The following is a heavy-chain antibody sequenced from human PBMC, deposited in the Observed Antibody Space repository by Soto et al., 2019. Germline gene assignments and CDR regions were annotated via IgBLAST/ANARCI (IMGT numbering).Heavy chain of an antibody. CDR1: GFTFNAYA. D-gene: IGHD4-4*01. V-gene: IGHV3-23*01. CDR2: IGGSGGNR. CDR3: ARVASDYINAVDH. Sequence: DVQLLESGGGLVQPGGSLRLSCAASGFTFNAYAITWVRQAPGKGLEWVSAIGGSGGNRYYAGSVRGRFTISRDNSKDTVDLQMSSLRVEDTAVYYCARVASDYINAVDHWGQGILVSFSS. J-gene: IGHJ4*02.